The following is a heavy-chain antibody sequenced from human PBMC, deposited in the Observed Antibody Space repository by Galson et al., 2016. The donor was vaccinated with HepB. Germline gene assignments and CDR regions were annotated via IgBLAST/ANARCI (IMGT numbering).Heavy chain of an antibody. D-gene: IGHD1-26*01. CDR1: GFSFIDYG. CDR2: IWSDGTNM. V-gene: IGHV3-33*01. J-gene: IGHJ3*02. Sequence: SLRLSCAASGFSFIDYGFHWVRQAPGKGLEWVAVIWSDGTNMYYADSVNGRFIISRDNSKNTLQMEMNRLRAEDTDIYYCSREAPPTVGGSDAFDIWGQGTLVIVSS. CDR3: SREAPPTVGGSDAFDI.